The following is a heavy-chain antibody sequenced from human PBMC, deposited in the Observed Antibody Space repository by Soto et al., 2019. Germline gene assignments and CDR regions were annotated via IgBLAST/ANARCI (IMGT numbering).Heavy chain of an antibody. Sequence: PSETLSLTCSVSGDPISSRSYYWGWIRQPPGRGLEWVATIYYTGSTNYNPSLESRVTISIDTSKNQFSLKLSSVTAADTAVYYCARHGYFGSGTYYIPDYWGQGTLVTVSS. CDR2: IYYTGST. D-gene: IGHD3-10*01. CDR1: GDPISSRSYY. CDR3: ARHGYFGSGTYYIPDY. V-gene: IGHV4-39*01. J-gene: IGHJ4*02.